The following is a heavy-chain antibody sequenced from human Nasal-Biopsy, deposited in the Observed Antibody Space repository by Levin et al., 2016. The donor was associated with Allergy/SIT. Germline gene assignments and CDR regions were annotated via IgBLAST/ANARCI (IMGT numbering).Heavy chain of an antibody. Sequence: SVKVSCKASGGTFNSFAFSWVRQAPGQGLEWMGGIMPIFGTANYPQKFQGRVTITADKSTSTAYMELSSLRSEDTAIYYCARAGYSGYVEWDGMDVWGQGTTVTVSS. CDR3: ARAGYSGYVEWDGMDV. CDR2: IMPIFGTA. V-gene: IGHV1-69*06. CDR1: GGTFNSFA. J-gene: IGHJ6*02. D-gene: IGHD5-12*01.